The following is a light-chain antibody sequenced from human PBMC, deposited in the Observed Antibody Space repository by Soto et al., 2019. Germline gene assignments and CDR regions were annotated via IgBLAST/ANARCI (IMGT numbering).Light chain of an antibody. J-gene: IGKJ5*01. CDR3: PQYSSPPIS. CDR2: GAS. Sequence: EIIVTMSPGTLSLSKGERATLSCRATQSVFSTYLAWYQQKPGQAPRLLIYGASSRATGIPDRFSGSGSRTDFTLTISILQPEDCTLHCCPQYSSPPISFGQVTRL. CDR1: QSVFSTY. V-gene: IGKV3-20*01.